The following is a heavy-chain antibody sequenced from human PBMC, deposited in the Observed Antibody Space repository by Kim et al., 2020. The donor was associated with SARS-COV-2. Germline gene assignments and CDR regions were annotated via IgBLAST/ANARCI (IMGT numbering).Heavy chain of an antibody. CDR1: GFTFSSYA. CDR3: ARGTQGYYYDSSGSHGY. J-gene: IGHJ4*02. CDR2: ISYDGSNK. V-gene: IGHV3-30*04. D-gene: IGHD3-22*01. Sequence: GGSLRLSCAASGFTFSSYAMHWVRQAPGKGLEWVAVISYDGSNKYYADSVKGRFTISRDNSKNTLYLQMNSLKAEDTDVYYFARGTQGYYYDSSGSHGYWGKGTLVTVAS.